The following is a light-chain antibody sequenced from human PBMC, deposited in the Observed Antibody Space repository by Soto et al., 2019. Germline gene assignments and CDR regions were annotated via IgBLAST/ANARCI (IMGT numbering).Light chain of an antibody. CDR2: WAS. Sequence: IVMTQSPDSLAVSLGERATINCKSSQSVLYSSNNKNYLAWYQQQPGQPPKLLIYWASTRESGVPDRFSGSGSGTDFTLTISSLQAEDVAVYYCQQYYSTPRTFGQGTKVDIK. V-gene: IGKV4-1*01. CDR3: QQYYSTPRT. J-gene: IGKJ1*01. CDR1: QSVLYSSNNKNY.